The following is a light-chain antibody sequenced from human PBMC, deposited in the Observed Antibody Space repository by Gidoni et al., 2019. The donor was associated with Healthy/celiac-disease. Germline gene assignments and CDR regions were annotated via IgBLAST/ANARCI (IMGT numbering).Light chain of an antibody. CDR2: AAS. CDR1: QGISSY. J-gene: IGKJ2*01. V-gene: IGKV1-9*01. Sequence: IQLTQSPSSLSASVGDRVTITCRASQGISSYLAWYQQKPGKAPKLLIYAASTLQSGVPSRFSGSGSGTDFTLTISSLQPEDFETYYCQQLNSYPPGTFGQGTKLEIK. CDR3: QQLNSYPPGT.